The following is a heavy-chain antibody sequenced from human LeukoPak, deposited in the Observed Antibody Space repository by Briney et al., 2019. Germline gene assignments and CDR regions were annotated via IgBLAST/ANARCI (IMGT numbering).Heavy chain of an antibody. D-gene: IGHD6-19*01. CDR3: ARGLYSSGWYRDYYGMDV. V-gene: IGHV4-30-4*08. CDR2: IFYSGST. CDR1: GGSISSGNYY. J-gene: IGHJ6*02. Sequence: PSQTLSLTCTVSGGSISSGNYYWSWIRQPPGKGLEWIGYIFYSGSTYYNPSLKSRVTISVDASKNQFSLKLSSVTAADTAVYYCARGLYSSGWYRDYYGMDVWGQGTTVTVSS.